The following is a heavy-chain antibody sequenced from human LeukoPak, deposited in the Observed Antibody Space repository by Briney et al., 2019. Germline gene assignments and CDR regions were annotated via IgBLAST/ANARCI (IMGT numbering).Heavy chain of an antibody. CDR1: GFTFSSYW. CDR3: AREGDLWFGELTTHAFDI. V-gene: IGHV3-74*01. CDR2: INTDESRT. Sequence: GGSLRLSCEASGFTFSSYWMHWVRQVPGKGLVWVSRINTDESRTTYADSVEGRFTISRDNSKNTLYLQMNSLRAEDTAVYYCAREGDLWFGELTTHAFDIWGQGTMVTVSS. J-gene: IGHJ3*02. D-gene: IGHD3-10*01.